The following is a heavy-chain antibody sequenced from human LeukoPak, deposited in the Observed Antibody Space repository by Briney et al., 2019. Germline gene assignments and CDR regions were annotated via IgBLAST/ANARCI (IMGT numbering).Heavy chain of an antibody. Sequence: SGPTLANPKQPLTLPCTFPGFSLTSREVGVVWVRQPPGKALQRLAIIYWDDDRRYSPSLKSRFTITTDTSKNQVVLTMTDMDPLDTATYYCARTPNYNAGSHYFDFWGQGTLVTVSS. CDR3: ARTPNYNAGSHYFDF. J-gene: IGHJ4*02. CDR1: GFSLTSREVG. CDR2: IYWDDDR. D-gene: IGHD3-22*01. V-gene: IGHV2-5*02.